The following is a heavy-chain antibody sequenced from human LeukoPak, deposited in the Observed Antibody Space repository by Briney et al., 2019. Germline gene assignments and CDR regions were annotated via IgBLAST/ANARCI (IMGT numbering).Heavy chain of an antibody. Sequence: SETLSLTCTVSDDSISSSSYYWGWIRQPPGKGLAWIGSIFYSGSTFCNPSLKSRVTISVDTSKNQFSLKLSSVTAADTAVYYCARQVTTLSYFDYWGQGTLVTVSS. J-gene: IGHJ4*02. D-gene: IGHD4-11*01. CDR3: ARQVTTLSYFDY. CDR1: DDSISSSSYY. V-gene: IGHV4-39*01. CDR2: IFYSGST.